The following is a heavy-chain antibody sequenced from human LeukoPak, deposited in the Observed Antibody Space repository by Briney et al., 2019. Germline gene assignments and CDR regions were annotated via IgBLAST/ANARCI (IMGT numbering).Heavy chain of an antibody. V-gene: IGHV4-39*07. D-gene: IGHD3-22*01. J-gene: IGHJ4*02. CDR3: AKDFIFVGYDGGYFDY. CDR2: IYYSGST. CDR1: GGSISSSTFY. Sequence: SETLSLTCTVSGGSISSSTFYWGWIRQPPGKGLEWIGTIYYSGSTFYNPSLKSRVTVSVDTSKNQFSLMLSSLTAADTAVYYCAKDFIFVGYDGGYFDYWGQGTLVTVSS.